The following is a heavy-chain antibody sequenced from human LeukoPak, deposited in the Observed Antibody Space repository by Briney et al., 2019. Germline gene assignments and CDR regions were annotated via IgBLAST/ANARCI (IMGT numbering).Heavy chain of an antibody. CDR2: IYYSGST. V-gene: IGHV4-39*01. D-gene: IGHD3-22*01. CDR1: GDSISTSSYY. J-gene: IGHJ4*02. Sequence: PSETLSLTSTVSGDSISTSSYYWGWIRQPPGKGLEWLGSIYYSGSTFYNPSLKSRVTISVDTSKNQFSLHLYSVTAADTAVFYCATSYYYDYRQIDYWGQGTLVTVSS. CDR3: ATSYYYDYRQIDY.